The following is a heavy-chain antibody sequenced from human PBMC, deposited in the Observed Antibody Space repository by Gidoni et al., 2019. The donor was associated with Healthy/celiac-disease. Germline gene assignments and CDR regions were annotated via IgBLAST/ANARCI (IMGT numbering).Heavy chain of an antibody. J-gene: IGHJ4*02. CDR1: GFTFSSYS. V-gene: IGHV3-48*01. Sequence: EVQLVESGGGLVQPGWSLRLSCAASGFTFSSYSMNWVRQAPGKGLEWVSYISSRSSTIYYADSVKGRFTISRDNAKNSLYLQMNSLRAEDTAVYYCARAESIAAALDYWGQGTLVTVSS. D-gene: IGHD6-13*01. CDR3: ARAESIAAALDY. CDR2: ISSRSSTI.